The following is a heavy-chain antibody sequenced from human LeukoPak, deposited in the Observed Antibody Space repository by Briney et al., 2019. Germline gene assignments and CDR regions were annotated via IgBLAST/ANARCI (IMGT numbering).Heavy chain of an antibody. D-gene: IGHD2-2*01. CDR3: ARGIESSTSWIDP. J-gene: IGHJ5*02. CDR2: IYYSGST. Sequence: SETLSLTCTVSGGSISSYYWSWIRQPPGKGLEWIGYIYYSGSTNYNPSLKSRVTISVDTSKNQFSLKLSSVTAADTAVYYCARGIESSTSWIDPWDQGTLVTVSS. V-gene: IGHV4-59*01. CDR1: GGSISSYY.